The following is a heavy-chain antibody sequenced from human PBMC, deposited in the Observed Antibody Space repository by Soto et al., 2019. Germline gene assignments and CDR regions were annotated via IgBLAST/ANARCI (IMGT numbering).Heavy chain of an antibody. J-gene: IGHJ4*02. CDR3: ATGVAAAGTDFDY. D-gene: IGHD6-13*01. CDR1: GFTFTSSA. V-gene: IGHV1-58*01. Sequence: SVKVSCKASGFTFTSSAVQWVRQARGQRLEWIGWIVVGSGNTNYAQKFQERVTITRDMSTSTAYMELSSLRSEDTAVYYCATGVAAAGTDFDYWGQGTLVTVSS. CDR2: IVVGSGNT.